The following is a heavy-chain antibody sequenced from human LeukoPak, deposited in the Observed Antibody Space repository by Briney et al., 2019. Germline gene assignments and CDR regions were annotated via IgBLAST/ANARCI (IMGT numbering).Heavy chain of an antibody. Sequence: SETLSLTCTVSGDSFTSVTDYWAWIRQPPGKGLEWIATGDYSGGTYYNPSLESRVAISADMSKNQISLQLTSVTGADTAVYYCAGERGEEYSSGWYKTNFFYNWGQGIRVTVSS. CDR1: GDSFTSVTDY. CDR2: GDYSGGT. CDR3: AGERGEEYSSGWYKTNFFYN. D-gene: IGHD6-19*01. V-gene: IGHV4-39*07. J-gene: IGHJ4*02.